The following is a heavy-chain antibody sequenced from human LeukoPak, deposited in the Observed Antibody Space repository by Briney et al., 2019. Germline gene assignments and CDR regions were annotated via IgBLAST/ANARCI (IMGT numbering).Heavy chain of an antibody. CDR2: IYYSGST. Sequence: SETLSLTCTVSGGLISSGGYYWSWIPQHPGKGLEWVGYIYYSGSTYYNPSLKSRVTISVDTSKNQFSLKLSSVTAADAAVYYCARVVIVVVPAAPGGNNWFDPWGQGTLVTVSS. CDR3: ARVVIVVVPAAPGGNNWFDP. J-gene: IGHJ5*02. CDR1: GGLISSGGYY. V-gene: IGHV4-31*03. D-gene: IGHD2-2*01.